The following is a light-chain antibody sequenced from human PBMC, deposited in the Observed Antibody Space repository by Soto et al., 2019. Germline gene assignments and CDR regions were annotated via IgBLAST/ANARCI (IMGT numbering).Light chain of an antibody. CDR1: QSVSSN. V-gene: IGKV3-15*01. J-gene: IGKJ4*01. CDR2: GAS. Sequence: EIVMTQSPATLSLSPGERATLSCRASQSVSSNLAWYQQKPGQAPSLLIFGASARATGIPARFSGSGSGTEFTLTISSLQSEDFAVYYCQQYTVWPLTFGGGTKVEMK. CDR3: QQYTVWPLT.